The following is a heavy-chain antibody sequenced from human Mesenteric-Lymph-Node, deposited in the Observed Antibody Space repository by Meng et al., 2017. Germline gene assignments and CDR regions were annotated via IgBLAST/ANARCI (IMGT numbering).Heavy chain of an antibody. Sequence: GGSLRLSCAASASEFTFSTYAMSWVRQAPGKGLEWVAVISYDGSNKYYADSVKGRFTISRDNSKNTLYLQMNSLRAEDTAVYYCARDGLPITMIVVVIKYYFDYWGQGTLVTVSS. CDR3: ARDGLPITMIVVVIKYYFDY. V-gene: IGHV3-30*04. CDR2: ISYDGSNK. D-gene: IGHD3-22*01. J-gene: IGHJ4*02. CDR1: EFTFSTYA.